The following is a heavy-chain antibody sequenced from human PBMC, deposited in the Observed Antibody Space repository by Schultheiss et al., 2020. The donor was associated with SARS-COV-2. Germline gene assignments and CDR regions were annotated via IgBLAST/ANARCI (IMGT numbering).Heavy chain of an antibody. CDR1: GFTFSSYG. V-gene: IGHV3-30*02. Sequence: GESLKISCAASGFTFSSYGMHWVRQAPGKGLEWVAVIWYDGSNKYYADSVKGRFTISRDNSKNTLYLQMSSLRAEDTAVYYCARDYYGHFDFWGQGTLVTVSS. J-gene: IGHJ4*02. CDR2: IWYDGSNK. D-gene: IGHD3-22*01. CDR3: ARDYYGHFDF.